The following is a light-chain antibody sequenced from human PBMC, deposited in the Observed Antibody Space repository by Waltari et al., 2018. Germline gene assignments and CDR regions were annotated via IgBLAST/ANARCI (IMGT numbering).Light chain of an antibody. Sequence: EIVLTQSPGTLSLSPGERATLSCRASQSVSSNYLAWYQQKPGQAPRLLIYGASSRATCIPDRFSGSRSGTDFTLTISRLEPEDFAVYYCQQYGSSPRTFGQGTEVEIK. V-gene: IGKV3-20*01. J-gene: IGKJ1*01. CDR2: GAS. CDR1: QSVSSNY. CDR3: QQYGSSPRT.